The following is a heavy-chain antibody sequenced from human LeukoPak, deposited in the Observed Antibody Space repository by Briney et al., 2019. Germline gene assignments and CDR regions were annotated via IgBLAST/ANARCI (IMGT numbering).Heavy chain of an antibody. CDR3: ARDRPYCSSTSCYSSWFDP. Sequence: ASVKVSCKASGGTFSSYAISWVRQAPGQGLEWMGGIIPIFGTANYAQKFQGRVTITTDESTSQAYMELSSLRSEDTAVYYCARDRPYCSSTSCYSSWFDPWGQGTLVTVSS. D-gene: IGHD2-2*01. V-gene: IGHV1-69*05. CDR1: GGTFSSYA. J-gene: IGHJ5*02. CDR2: IIPIFGTA.